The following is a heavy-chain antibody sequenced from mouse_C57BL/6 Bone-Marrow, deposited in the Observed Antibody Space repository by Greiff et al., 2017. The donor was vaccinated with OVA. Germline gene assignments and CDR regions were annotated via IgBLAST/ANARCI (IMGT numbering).Heavy chain of an antibody. V-gene: IGHV1-59*01. J-gene: IGHJ2*01. CDR1: GYTFTSYW. D-gene: IGHD1-1*01. CDR3: ANDYYGSLY. Sequence: QVQLQQSGAELVRPGTSVKLSCKASGYTFTSYWMHWVKQRPGQGLEWIGVIDPSDSYTNYNQKFKGKATLTVDTSSSTAYMQLSSLTSEDSAVYYCANDYYGSLYWGQGTTLTVSS. CDR2: IDPSDSYT.